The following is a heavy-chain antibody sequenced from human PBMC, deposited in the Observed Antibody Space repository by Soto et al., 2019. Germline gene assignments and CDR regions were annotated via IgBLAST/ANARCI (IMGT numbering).Heavy chain of an antibody. D-gene: IGHD3-9*01. Sequence: ETLSLICTVSGGSISSYYWSWIRQPPGKGMERIGYIYYSGSTNYNPSLKSRVTISVDTSKHQFSLKLSSVTAADTAVYYCARLDYDILTGYRGRDYYGMDVWGQGTTVTVSS. CDR3: ARLDYDILTGYRGRDYYGMDV. J-gene: IGHJ6*02. CDR1: GGSISSYY. CDR2: IYYSGST. V-gene: IGHV4-59*08.